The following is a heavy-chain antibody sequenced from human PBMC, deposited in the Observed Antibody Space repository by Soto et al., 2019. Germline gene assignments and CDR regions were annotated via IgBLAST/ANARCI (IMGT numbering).Heavy chain of an antibody. CDR1: GYNFNSYT. CDR2: ISAYNGNT. V-gene: IGHV1-18*01. CDR3: ARVVGALGHWFDP. D-gene: IGHD1-26*01. J-gene: IGHJ5*02. Sequence: QVQLVQSGAEVKKPGASVKVSCKASGYNFNSYTISWVRQAPGQGLEWMGRISAYNGNTNYAQKLQGRVTRTTDTSTSTAYMELRSLRSDDPAVYHCARVVGALGHWFDPWGQGTLVTVSS.